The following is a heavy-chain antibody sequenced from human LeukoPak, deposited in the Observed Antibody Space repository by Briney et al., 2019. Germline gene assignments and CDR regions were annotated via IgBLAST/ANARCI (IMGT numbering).Heavy chain of an antibody. Sequence: GGSLRLSCAASGFTFSSYSMNWVRQAPGKGLEWVSSISSSSSYIYYADSVKGRFTISRDNAKNSLYLQMNSLRAEDTAVYYCARDSLGYSYGYGFDYWSQGTLVTVSS. V-gene: IGHV3-21*01. J-gene: IGHJ4*02. CDR2: ISSSSSYI. CDR3: ARDSLGYSYGYGFDY. CDR1: GFTFSSYS. D-gene: IGHD5-18*01.